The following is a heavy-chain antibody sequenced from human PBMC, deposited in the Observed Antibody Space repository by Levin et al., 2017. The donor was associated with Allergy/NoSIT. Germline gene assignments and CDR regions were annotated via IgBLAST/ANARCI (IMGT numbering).Heavy chain of an antibody. CDR2: VSYDGADQ. J-gene: IGHJ4*02. D-gene: IGHD3-10*01. CDR3: GKGAYYGSGYPDF. Sequence: QTGGSLRLSCAASGFTFSTFGMHWIRQAPGKGLEWVACVSYDGADQFYADSVRGRFSISRDNSNNMVSLQMNGLRAEDSAVYYCGKGAYYGSGYPDFGGQGTLVTVSS. V-gene: IGHV3-30*02. CDR1: GFTFSTFG.